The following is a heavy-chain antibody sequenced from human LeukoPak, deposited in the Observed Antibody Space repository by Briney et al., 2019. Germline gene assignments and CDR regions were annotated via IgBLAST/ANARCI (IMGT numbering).Heavy chain of an antibody. CDR1: GFTFSSYG. Sequence: GGSLRLSCAASGFTFSSYGMHWVRQAPGKGLEWVAFIRYDGSNKYYADSVKGRFTISRDNSKNTLYLQMNSLRAEDTAVYYCAKDRIINYSSSWYCDYWGQGTLVTVSS. J-gene: IGHJ4*02. V-gene: IGHV3-30*02. CDR2: IRYDGSNK. CDR3: AKDRIINYSSSWYCDY. D-gene: IGHD6-13*01.